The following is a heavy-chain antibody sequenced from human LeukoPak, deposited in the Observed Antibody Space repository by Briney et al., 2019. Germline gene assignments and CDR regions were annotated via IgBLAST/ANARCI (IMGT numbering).Heavy chain of an antibody. D-gene: IGHD3-3*01. CDR1: GYTFNNHY. CDR3: ARAYDFPDY. CDR2: INPSGGST. V-gene: IGHV1-46*02. J-gene: IGHJ4*02. Sequence: GASVKVSCKASGYTFNNHYMYWVRQAPGQGLEWMGIINPSGGSTSYAQKFQGRVTMTRDTSTSTVYMELSSLRSEDTAVYYCARAYDFPDYWGQGTLVTVSS.